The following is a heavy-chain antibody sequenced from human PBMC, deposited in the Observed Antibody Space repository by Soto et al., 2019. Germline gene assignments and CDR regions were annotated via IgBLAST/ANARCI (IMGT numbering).Heavy chain of an antibody. D-gene: IGHD2-15*01. CDR2: IYYSGST. J-gene: IGHJ3*02. Sequence: QLQLQESGPGLVKPSETLSLTCTVSGGSISSSSYYWGWIRQPPGKGLEWIGSIYYSGSTYYNPPLKSRVTISVDTSKNQFSLKLSSVTAADTAVYYCARRLDCSGGSCYEFSFDIWGQGTMVTVSS. CDR1: GGSISSSSYY. CDR3: ARRLDCSGGSCYEFSFDI. V-gene: IGHV4-39*01.